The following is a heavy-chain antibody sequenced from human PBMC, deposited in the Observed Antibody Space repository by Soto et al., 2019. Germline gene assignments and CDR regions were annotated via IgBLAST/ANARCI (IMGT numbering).Heavy chain of an antibody. CDR1: GFTFGTYA. D-gene: IGHD1-1*01. V-gene: IGHV3-30-3*01. CDR3: ARVTPGNNLYYFYGLDV. J-gene: IGHJ6*02. Sequence: SLRLSCVASGFTFGTYAIHWVRLAPGKGLQWVALISYEGSNTYYADSVKSRFTGSRDNSKNTLYLQMNSLRPEDTGVYYCARVTPGNNLYYFYGLDVWGQGTSVTVSS. CDR2: ISYEGSNT.